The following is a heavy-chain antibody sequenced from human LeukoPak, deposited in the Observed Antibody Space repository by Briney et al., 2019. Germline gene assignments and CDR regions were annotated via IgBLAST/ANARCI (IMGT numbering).Heavy chain of an antibody. CDR2: IWDDGSNK. V-gene: IGHV3-33*06. CDR3: AKGITGTLGYYFDY. Sequence: GRSLRLSCAASGFTFSSYGMHWVRQAPGKGLECVAVIWDDGSNKYYADSVKGRFTIYRDNSKNTLYLKMNSLRAEDTAAYYCAKGITGTLGYYFDYWGQGTLVTVSS. CDR1: GFTFSSYG. J-gene: IGHJ4*02. D-gene: IGHD1-1*01.